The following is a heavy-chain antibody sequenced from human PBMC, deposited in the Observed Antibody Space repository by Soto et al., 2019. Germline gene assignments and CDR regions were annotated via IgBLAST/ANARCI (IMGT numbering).Heavy chain of an antibody. J-gene: IGHJ4*02. CDR3: AKRADIVVVVAEFDY. CDR1: GFTFSSYA. Sequence: GESLKISCAASGFTFSSYAMSWVRQAPGKGLEWVSAISGSGGSTYYADSVKGRFTISRDNSKNTLYLQMNSLRAEDTAVYYCAKRADIVVVVAEFDYWGQGTLVTVSS. V-gene: IGHV3-23*01. D-gene: IGHD2-15*01. CDR2: ISGSGGST.